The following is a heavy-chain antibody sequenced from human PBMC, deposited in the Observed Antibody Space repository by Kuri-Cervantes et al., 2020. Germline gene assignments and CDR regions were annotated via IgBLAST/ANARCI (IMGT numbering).Heavy chain of an antibody. CDR2: IIPIFGTA. CDR1: GGTFSSYA. Sequence: SVKVSCKASGGTFSSYAISWVRQAPGQGLEWMGGIIPIFGTANYAQKFQGRVTITADESTSTAYMELSSLRSEDTAVYYCARDLFPPGGGSYRTDAFDICGQGTMVTVSS. V-gene: IGHV1-69*13. CDR3: ARDLFPPGGGSYRTDAFDI. D-gene: IGHD1-26*01. J-gene: IGHJ3*02.